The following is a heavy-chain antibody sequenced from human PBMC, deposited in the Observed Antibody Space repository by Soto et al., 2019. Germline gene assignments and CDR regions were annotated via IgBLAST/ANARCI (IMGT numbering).Heavy chain of an antibody. CDR2: ITLYTGNT. CDR3: SGSSLVSTHDSLEG. CDR1: GYTFTYRY. Sequence: QMDLVQSGAEVKRPGSSVKISCTASGYTFTYRYLHWVRQAPGQPFAYMGWITLYTGNTEYAQRFKARVVMTRENNLSLAYMELSGLTAEDTGMYYCSGSSLVSTHDSLEGWGQGTQVYVSS. D-gene: IGHD3-22*01. V-gene: IGHV1-45*02. J-gene: IGHJ3*01.